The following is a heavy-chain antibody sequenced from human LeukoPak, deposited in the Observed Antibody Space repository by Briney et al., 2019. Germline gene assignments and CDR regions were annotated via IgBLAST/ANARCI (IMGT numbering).Heavy chain of an antibody. CDR3: VAYYYDSNGYYFVDY. J-gene: IGHJ4*02. CDR1: GGSFSGYY. V-gene: IGHV4-34*01. D-gene: IGHD3-22*01. Sequence: SETLSLTCGVHGGSFSGYYWSWIRQPPGKGLKWIGDISHRGSTNYKPSLKSRVTISVDTSKNQYSLKLSSVTAADTAVYYCVAYYYDSNGYYFVDYWGQGTLVTVSS. CDR2: ISHRGST.